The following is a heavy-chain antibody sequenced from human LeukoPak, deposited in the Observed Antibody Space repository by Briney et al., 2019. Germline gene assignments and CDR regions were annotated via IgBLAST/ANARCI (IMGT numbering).Heavy chain of an antibody. CDR2: ISAYNGNT. CDR3: ARAPPYSSSWLHGSWFDP. D-gene: IGHD6-13*01. V-gene: IGHV1-18*01. CDR1: GYTFTSYG. J-gene: IGHJ5*02. Sequence: ASVKVSCKASGYTFTSYGISWVRQAPGQGLEWMGWISAYNGNTNYAQKLQGRVTMTTDTSTSTAYMELRSLRSDDTAVYYCARAPPYSSSWLHGSWFDPWGQGTLVTVSS.